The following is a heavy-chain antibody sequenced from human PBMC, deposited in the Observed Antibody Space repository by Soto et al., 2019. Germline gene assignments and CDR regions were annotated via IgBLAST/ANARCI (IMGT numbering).Heavy chain of an antibody. D-gene: IGHD3-3*01. CDR2: ISTTSSYI. Sequence: EVQLVESGGGLVKPGGSLRLSCAASGFTFSSYSMYWVRQAPGKGLEWVSSISTTSSYIYYADSVKGRFTISRDNAKNSLYLQMHSLRAEDTAVYYCARIFWSGTITEYYFDYWGQGTRVTVSS. J-gene: IGHJ4*02. V-gene: IGHV3-21*01. CDR3: ARIFWSGTITEYYFDY. CDR1: GFTFSSYS.